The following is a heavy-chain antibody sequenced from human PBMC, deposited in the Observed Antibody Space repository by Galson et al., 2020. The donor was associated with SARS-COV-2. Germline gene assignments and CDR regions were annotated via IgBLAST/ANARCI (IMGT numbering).Heavy chain of an antibody. Sequence: SLKISCAASGFTFDDYAMHWVRQAPGQGLEWVSGISWNSGSIGYADSVKGRFTISRDNAKNSLYLQMNSLRAEDTALYYCANLGGYCSSTSCSQDYYYYGMDVWGQGTTVTVSS. V-gene: IGHV3-9*01. CDR2: ISWNSGSI. D-gene: IGHD2-2*01. CDR1: GFTFDDYA. J-gene: IGHJ6*02. CDR3: ANLGGYCSSTSCSQDYYYYGMDV.